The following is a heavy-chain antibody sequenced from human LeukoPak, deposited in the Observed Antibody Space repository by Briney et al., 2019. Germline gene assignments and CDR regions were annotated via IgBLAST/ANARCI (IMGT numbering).Heavy chain of an antibody. CDR1: GYTFTNYY. Sequence: ASVKVSCKASGYTFTNYYIHWVRQAPGQGLEWMGIINPSGGSTGYALKFQDRVTMTRDTSTSTLYMELSSLRSEDTAVYYCARGEVGLASYFDYWGQGTLVTVSS. CDR3: ARGEVGLASYFDY. D-gene: IGHD2-21*01. CDR2: INPSGGST. J-gene: IGHJ4*02. V-gene: IGHV1-46*01.